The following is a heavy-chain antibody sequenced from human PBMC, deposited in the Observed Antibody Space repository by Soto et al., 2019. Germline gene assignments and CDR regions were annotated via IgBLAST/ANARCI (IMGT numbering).Heavy chain of an antibody. Sequence: GGSLRLSCAASGFTFSSYTMNWVRQAPGKGLEWVAFITSGSDYIYYADSVKGRFTISRDDANNSLFLQMSSLRAEDTAVYYCTREHVVTIFRRGQRGSFDNWSQGTLVTVSS. CDR3: TREHVVTIFRRGQRGSFDN. D-gene: IGHD3-9*01. CDR1: GFTFSSYT. V-gene: IGHV3-21*01. J-gene: IGHJ4*02. CDR2: ITSGSDYI.